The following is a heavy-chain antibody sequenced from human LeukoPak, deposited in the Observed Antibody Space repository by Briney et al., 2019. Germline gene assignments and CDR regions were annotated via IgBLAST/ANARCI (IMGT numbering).Heavy chain of an antibody. CDR3: ARDRAAGTFGWFDP. J-gene: IGHJ5*02. D-gene: IGHD6-13*01. Sequence: PSETLSLTCAVYGGSFSGYYWSWIRQPPGKGLEWIGEINHSGSTNYNPSLKSRVTISVVTSKNQFSLKLSSVTAADTAVYYCARDRAAGTFGWFDPWGQGTLVTVSS. CDR2: INHSGST. V-gene: IGHV4-34*01. CDR1: GGSFSGYY.